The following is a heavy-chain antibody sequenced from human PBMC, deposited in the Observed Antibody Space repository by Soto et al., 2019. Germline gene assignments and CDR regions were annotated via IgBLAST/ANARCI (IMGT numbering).Heavy chain of an antibody. J-gene: IGHJ4*02. CDR2: IYYSGST. CDR1: DGSISSGGYY. D-gene: IGHD1-26*01. Sequence: SETLSLTCTVSDGSISSGGYYWSWIRQHPGKGLEWIGYIYYSGSTYYNPSLKSRVTISVDTSKNQFSLKLSSVTAADTAVYYCARARLDIVGASYYFDYWGQGTLVTVSS. V-gene: IGHV4-31*03. CDR3: ARARLDIVGASYYFDY.